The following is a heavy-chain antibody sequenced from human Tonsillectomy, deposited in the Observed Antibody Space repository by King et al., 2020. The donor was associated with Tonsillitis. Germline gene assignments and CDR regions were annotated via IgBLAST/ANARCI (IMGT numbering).Heavy chain of an antibody. Sequence: VQLQQWGAGLLKPSETLSLTCAVYGGSFSGYYWSWIRQPPGKGLEWIGEINHSGXTNYNPSLKSRVTISVDTSKNQFSLKLSSVTAADTAVYYCARGYLESGSYLGDWYFDLWGRGTLVTVSS. CDR3: ARGYLESGSYLGDWYFDL. D-gene: IGHD1-26*01. J-gene: IGHJ2*01. V-gene: IGHV4-34*01. CDR1: GGSFSGYY. CDR2: INHSGXT.